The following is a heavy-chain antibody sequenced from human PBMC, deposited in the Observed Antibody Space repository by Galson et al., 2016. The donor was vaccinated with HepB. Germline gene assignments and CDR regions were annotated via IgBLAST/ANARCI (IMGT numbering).Heavy chain of an antibody. D-gene: IGHD1/OR15-1a*01. CDR3: ARHAHREQVFDY. Sequence: SETLSLTCAVSGGSISSHDWWSWARQPPGKGLEWIGEIHHSGSTNYNPSLRSRATISLDTSKNQFSLRLPSATAADTALYYCARHAHREQVFDYWGQGALVTVSS. CDR2: IHHSGST. CDR1: GGSISSHDW. J-gene: IGHJ4*02. V-gene: IGHV4-4*02.